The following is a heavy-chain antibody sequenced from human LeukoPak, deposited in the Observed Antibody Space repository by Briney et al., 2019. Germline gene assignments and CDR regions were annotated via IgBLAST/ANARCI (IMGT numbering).Heavy chain of an antibody. D-gene: IGHD6-25*01. CDR2: VHHTGSR. J-gene: IGHJ4*02. Sequence: SETLFPHLTGFWAPIQYLLRGLVSAVPGKGLEWFGYVHHTGSRSYNPSLKSRVTISLDRDKSQFSLKLTSVTAADTAVYYCARERATSGRCRFDFWGQGALVTVSS. CDR3: ARERATSGRCRFDF. CDR1: APIQYLL. V-gene: IGHV4-59*01.